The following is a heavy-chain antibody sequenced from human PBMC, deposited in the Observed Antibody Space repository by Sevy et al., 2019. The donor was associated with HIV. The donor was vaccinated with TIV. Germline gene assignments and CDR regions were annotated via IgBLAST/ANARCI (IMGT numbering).Heavy chain of an antibody. CDR2: ISSSSSTI. Sequence: GGSLRLSCAASGFTFSSYSMNWVRQAPGKGLEWVSYISSSSSTIYYADSVKGRFTISRDNAKNSLYLQMNSLRDEDTAVYDCAVCSRPSYYGMDVWGQGTTVTVSS. CDR1: GFTFSSYS. D-gene: IGHD2-21*01. J-gene: IGHJ6*02. CDR3: AVCSRPSYYGMDV. V-gene: IGHV3-48*02.